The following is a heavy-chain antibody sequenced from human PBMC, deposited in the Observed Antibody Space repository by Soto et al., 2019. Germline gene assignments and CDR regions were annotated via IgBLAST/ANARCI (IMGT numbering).Heavy chain of an antibody. J-gene: IGHJ5*02. D-gene: IGHD2-2*01. V-gene: IGHV4-38-2*01. Sequence: PSETLSLPCAVSGYSISSGYYWGWLRQPPGKWLGWIGSIYHGGSTYYNPSLKSRVTISVDTSKNQFSLKLSSETAADTAVYYCARVLQIVVVPAAISRHPNYNWFDPWGQGXLVTVYS. CDR3: ARVLQIVVVPAAISRHPNYNWFDP. CDR1: GYSISSGYY. CDR2: IYHGGST.